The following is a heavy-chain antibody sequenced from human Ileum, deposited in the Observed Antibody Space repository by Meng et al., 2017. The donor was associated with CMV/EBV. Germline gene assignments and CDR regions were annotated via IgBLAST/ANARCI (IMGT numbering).Heavy chain of an antibody. J-gene: IGHJ4*02. V-gene: IGHV4-34*01. CDR2: INHSGST. CDR1: GGSFSGYY. CDR3: ARGRKIVVVPAAAHSSSWYYKRGFDY. D-gene: IGHD2-2*01. Sequence: SETLSLTCAVYGGSFSGYYWSWIRQPPGKGLEWIGEINHSGSTNYNPSLKSRVTISVDTSKNQFSLKLSSVTAADTAVYYCARGRKIVVVPAAAHSSSWYYKRGFDYWGQGTLVTVSS.